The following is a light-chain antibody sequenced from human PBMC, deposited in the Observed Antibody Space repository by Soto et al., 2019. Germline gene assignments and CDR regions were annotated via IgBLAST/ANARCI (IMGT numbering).Light chain of an antibody. CDR2: KVS. Sequence: DIQMTQSPSTLSASVGDRVTITCRASQSISSWLAWYQQKPGKAPKLLIYKVSSLEGGVPSRFSGSGSGTEFSLTISSLQPDDFATYYCQQYNSFSSLTFGGGTKVEIK. V-gene: IGKV1-5*03. J-gene: IGKJ4*01. CDR3: QQYNSFSSLT. CDR1: QSISSW.